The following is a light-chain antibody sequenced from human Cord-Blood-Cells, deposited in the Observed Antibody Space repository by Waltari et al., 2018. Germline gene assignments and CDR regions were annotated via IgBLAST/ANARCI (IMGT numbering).Light chain of an antibody. Sequence: QSALTQPASVSGSPGQSITLSSTGTSSDVWGYNLVSWYQQHPGKAPKLMIYEGSKRPSGVSNRFSGSKSGNTASLTISGLQAEDEADYYCCSYAGSSTWVFGGGTKLTVL. J-gene: IGLJ3*02. CDR2: EGS. V-gene: IGLV2-23*01. CDR1: SSDVWGYNL. CDR3: CSYAGSSTWV.